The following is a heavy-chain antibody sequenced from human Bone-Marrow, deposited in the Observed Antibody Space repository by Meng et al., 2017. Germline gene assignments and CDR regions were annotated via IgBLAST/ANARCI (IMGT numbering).Heavy chain of an antibody. CDR1: GASISSSHW. J-gene: IGHJ5*02. Sequence: QVELQDSGPGLVNPSGTLALTCAGSGASISSSHWWGWVRQPPGKGLEWIGEIYHDGSTNYTPSLKSRVTISVDKSKNQFSLKLSSVTAADTAVYYCARAAYDIWSGYAPWGQGSLVTVSS. D-gene: IGHD3-3*01. CDR2: IYHDGST. CDR3: ARAAYDIWSGYAP. V-gene: IGHV4-4*02.